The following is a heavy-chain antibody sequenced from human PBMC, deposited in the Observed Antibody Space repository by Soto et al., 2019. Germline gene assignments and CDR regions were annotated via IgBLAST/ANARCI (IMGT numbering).Heavy chain of an antibody. CDR1: GGPFSGYY. CDR3: ARGIDY. CDR2: INHSGST. Sequence: QVQLQQWGAGLLKPSETLSLTCAVYGGPFSGYYWTWIRQPPGKGLEWIGEINHSGSTNYNPSLKSRVTISVDTSKNQFSLKLSSVTAADTAVYYCARGIDYWGQGTLVTVSS. J-gene: IGHJ4*02. V-gene: IGHV4-34*01.